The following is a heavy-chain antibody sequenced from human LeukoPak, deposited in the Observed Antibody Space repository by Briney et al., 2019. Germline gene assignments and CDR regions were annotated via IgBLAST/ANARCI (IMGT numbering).Heavy chain of an antibody. J-gene: IGHJ5*02. V-gene: IGHV1-2*02. D-gene: IGHD3-22*01. CDR2: INPNSGGT. CDR1: GYTFTGYY. Sequence: ASVKVSCKASGYTFTGYYMHWVRQAPGQGLEWMGWINPNSGGTNYAQKFQGRVTMTRDTSISTAYMELSRLRSDDTAVYYCARDPQYYYDSSGYYPSINWFDPWGQGTLVTVSS. CDR3: ARDPQYYYDSSGYYPSINWFDP.